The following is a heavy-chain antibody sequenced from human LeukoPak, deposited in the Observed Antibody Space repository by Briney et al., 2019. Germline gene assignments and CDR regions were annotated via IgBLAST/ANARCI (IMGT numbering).Heavy chain of an antibody. CDR2: ISSSSTSI. D-gene: IGHD1-14*01. J-gene: IGHJ4*02. CDR1: GFTFSTYS. CDR3: ARGADRFDY. V-gene: IGHV3-48*01. Sequence: GGSLRLSCAASGFTFSTYSMNWVRQAPGKGLEWLSYISSSSTSIYYADSVKGRLTISRDNAKNSVYLHMNSLRAEDTAVYYCARGADRFDYWGQGTLVTVSS.